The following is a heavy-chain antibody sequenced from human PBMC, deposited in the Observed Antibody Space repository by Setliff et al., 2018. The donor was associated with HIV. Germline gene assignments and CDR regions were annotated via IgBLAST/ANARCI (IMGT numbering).Heavy chain of an antibody. J-gene: IGHJ4*02. CDR1: GGSISSSDYY. Sequence: SETLSLTCTVSGGSISSSDYYCGWIRQPPGKGLEWIGSIFYTGSTYYNPSLKSRVTISVDTSKNQFSLILNSVTAADTAVYYCARRFGRALPDWGQGTLVTVSS. CDR3: ARRFGRALPD. D-gene: IGHD1-26*01. CDR2: IFYTGST. V-gene: IGHV4-39*01.